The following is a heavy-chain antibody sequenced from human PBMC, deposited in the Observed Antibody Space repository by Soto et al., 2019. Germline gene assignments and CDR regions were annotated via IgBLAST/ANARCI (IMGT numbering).Heavy chain of an antibody. J-gene: IGHJ6*02. V-gene: IGHV3-23*01. CDR2: ISGSGGST. D-gene: IGHD3-3*02. CDR3: AKDPSVFHDLALVQNQFRENYYYYYGMDV. Sequence: QPGGSLRLSCAASGFTFSSYAMSWVRQAPGKGLEWVSAISGSGGSTYYADSVKGRFTISRDNSKNTLYLQMNSLRAEDTAVYYCAKDPSVFHDLALVQNQFRENYYYYYGMDVWGQGTTVTVSS. CDR1: GFTFSSYA.